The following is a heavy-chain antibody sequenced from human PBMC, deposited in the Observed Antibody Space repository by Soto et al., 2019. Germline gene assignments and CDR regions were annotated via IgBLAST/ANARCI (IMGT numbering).Heavy chain of an antibody. CDR2: IVVGSGNT. CDR3: AADRDYGDKPFDY. J-gene: IGHJ4*02. D-gene: IGHD4-17*01. V-gene: IGHV1-58*02. Sequence: SVKVSCKASGFTFTSSAMQWVRQARGQRLEWIGWIVVGSGNTNYAQKFQERVTITRDMSTSTAYMELSSLRSEDTAVYYCAADRDYGDKPFDYWGQGTLVTVSS. CDR1: GFTFTSSA.